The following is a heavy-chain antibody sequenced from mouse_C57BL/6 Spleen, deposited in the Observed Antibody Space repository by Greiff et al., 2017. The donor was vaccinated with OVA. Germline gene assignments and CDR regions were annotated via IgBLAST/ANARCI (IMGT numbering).Heavy chain of an antibody. CDR3: ARGETVDYAMDY. Sequence: QVQLQQSGPELVKPGASVKISCKASGYAFSSSCMNWVKQRPGKGLEWIGWIYPGDGDTNYNGKFKGKATLTADKSSSTAYMQLSSLTSEDFAVYVCARGETVDYAMDYWGQGTSVTVSS. CDR2: IYPGDGDT. CDR1: GYAFSSSC. V-gene: IGHV1-82*01. J-gene: IGHJ4*01. D-gene: IGHD1-1*01.